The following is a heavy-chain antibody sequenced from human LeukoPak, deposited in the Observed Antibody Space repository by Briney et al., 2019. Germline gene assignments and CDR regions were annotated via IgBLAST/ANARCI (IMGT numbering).Heavy chain of an antibody. V-gene: IGHV4-31*03. CDR2: IYYSGST. J-gene: IGHJ6*02. Sequence: SETLSLTCTVSGGSISSGGYYWSWIRQHPGKGLEWIGYIYYSGSTYYNPSLKSRVTISVDTSENQFSLKLSSVTAADTAVYYCARLDPIYYYGMDVWGQGTTVTVSS. CDR1: GGSISSGGYY. CDR3: ARLDPIYYYGMDV.